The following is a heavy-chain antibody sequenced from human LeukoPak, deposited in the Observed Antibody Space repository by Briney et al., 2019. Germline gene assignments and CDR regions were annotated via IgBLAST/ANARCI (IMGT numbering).Heavy chain of an antibody. V-gene: IGHV3-7*01. CDR2: IKQDGSEK. CDR1: GFTFSSYW. D-gene: IGHD3-3*01. CDR3: ARGILEWLSPLYTDYYGMDV. Sequence: GGSLRLSCAASGFTFSSYWMSWVRQAPGKGLEWVANIKQDGSEKYYVDSVKGRFTISRDNAKNSLYLQMNSLRAEDTAVYYCARGILEWLSPLYTDYYGMDVWGQGTTVTVSS. J-gene: IGHJ6*02.